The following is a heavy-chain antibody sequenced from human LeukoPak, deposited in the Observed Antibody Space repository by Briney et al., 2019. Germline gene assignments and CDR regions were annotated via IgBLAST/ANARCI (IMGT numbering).Heavy chain of an antibody. J-gene: IGHJ4*02. CDR1: GFTFSSYS. D-gene: IGHD2-15*01. V-gene: IGHV3-21*01. Sequence: GGSLRLSCAASGFTFSSYSMNWVRQAPGKGLEWVSSISSSSSYIYYADSVKGRFTISRDNAKNSLYLQMNSLRAEDTAVYYCGRDRGGAGVSYFDYWGQGTLVTVSS. CDR3: GRDRGGAGVSYFDY. CDR2: ISSSSSYI.